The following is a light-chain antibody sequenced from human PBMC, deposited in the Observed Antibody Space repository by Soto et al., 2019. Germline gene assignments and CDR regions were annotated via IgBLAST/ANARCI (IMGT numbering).Light chain of an antibody. Sequence: EMVRTQSPATLSVSPGERATLSCRSSQSVSSNLAWYQQKPGQAPRLLIYGASTRATGIPARFSGSGSGTEFTLTISSLQSEDFAVYYCQQYNNWPPITFGQGTRLEIK. CDR3: QQYNNWPPIT. CDR2: GAS. CDR1: QSVSSN. J-gene: IGKJ5*01. V-gene: IGKV3-15*01.